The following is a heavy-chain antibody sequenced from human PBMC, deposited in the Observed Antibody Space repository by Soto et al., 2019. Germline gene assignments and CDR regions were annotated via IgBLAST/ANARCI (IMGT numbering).Heavy chain of an antibody. CDR2: GHHSGRS. V-gene: IGHV4-39*01. CDR3: MDMRGQWLPRD. CDR1: GGSIINNDYH. D-gene: IGHD6-19*01. Sequence: QLQLQQSGPGLVKPSETLSLTCTVSGGSIINNDYHWGWIRQPPGKGLEWIGTGHHSGRSYYHPSLKSRVTMPVDTSKTPCPLKLTSRTAADTAFYYCMDMRGQWLPRDWGQGTLVTVSS. J-gene: IGHJ4*02.